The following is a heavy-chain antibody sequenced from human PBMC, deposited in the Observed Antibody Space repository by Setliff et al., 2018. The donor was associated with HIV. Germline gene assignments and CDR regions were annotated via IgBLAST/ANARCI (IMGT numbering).Heavy chain of an antibody. CDR3: ARVSDEPTIFGVVIRNDYFDY. Sequence: PSETLSLTCTVSSGSISTHYWSWIRQPPGKGLEWIGSIYYSGSTYYNPSPQSRVTISVDTSKNQFSLKLSSVTAADTAVYYCARVSDEPTIFGVVIRNDYFDYWGQGTLVTVSS. D-gene: IGHD3-3*01. CDR1: SGSISTHY. CDR2: IYYSGST. J-gene: IGHJ4*02. V-gene: IGHV4-59*05.